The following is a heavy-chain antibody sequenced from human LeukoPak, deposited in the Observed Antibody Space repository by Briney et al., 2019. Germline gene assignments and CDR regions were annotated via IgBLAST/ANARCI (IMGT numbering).Heavy chain of an antibody. CDR1: GFTFSSYA. Sequence: GGSLRLSCAASGFTFSSYAMPWVRQAPGKGLEWVAVISYDGSNKYYADSVKGRFTISRDNSKNALYLQMNSLRAEDTAVYYCAREAYSSSSATDYWGQGTLVTVSS. CDR3: AREAYSSSSATDY. V-gene: IGHV3-30-3*01. J-gene: IGHJ4*02. D-gene: IGHD6-6*01. CDR2: ISYDGSNK.